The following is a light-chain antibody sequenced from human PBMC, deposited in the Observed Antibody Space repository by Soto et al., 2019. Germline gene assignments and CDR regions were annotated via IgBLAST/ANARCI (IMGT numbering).Light chain of an antibody. J-gene: IGKJ3*01. CDR3: QQDNKWPPRFT. Sequence: EIVMTQSPATLSVSPGERATLSCRASQSVSSNLAWYQQKPGQAPRLLIYGASTRATGIPARCSGSGSGTKFTITISSLQSEDFAVYYCQQDNKWPPRFTFGPGTKVDIK. V-gene: IGKV3-15*01. CDR1: QSVSSN. CDR2: GAS.